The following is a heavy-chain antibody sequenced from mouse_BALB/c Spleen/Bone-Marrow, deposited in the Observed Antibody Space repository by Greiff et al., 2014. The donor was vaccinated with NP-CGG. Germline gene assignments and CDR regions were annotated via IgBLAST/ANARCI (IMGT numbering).Heavy chain of an antibody. Sequence: QVQLQQSGAELARPGASVKLSRKASGYTFTSYWMQWVKQRPGQGLEWIGAIYPGDGDTRYTQKFKGKATLTADKSSSTAYMQLSSLASEDSAVYYCARYYYGSSYEYLDVWGAGTTVTVSS. CDR2: IYPGDGDT. V-gene: IGHV1-87*01. CDR3: ARYYYGSSYEYLDV. CDR1: GYTFTSYW. D-gene: IGHD1-1*01. J-gene: IGHJ1*01.